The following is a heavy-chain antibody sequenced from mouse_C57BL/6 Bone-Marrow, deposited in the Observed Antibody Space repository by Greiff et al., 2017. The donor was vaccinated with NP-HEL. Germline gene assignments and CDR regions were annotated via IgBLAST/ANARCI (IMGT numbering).Heavy chain of an antibody. J-gene: IGHJ4*01. D-gene: IGHD2-2*01. CDR1: GYAFSSSW. CDR2: IYPGDGDT. Sequence: QVQLQQSGPELVKPGASVKISCKASGYAFSSSWMNWVKQRPGKGLEWIGRIYPGDGDTNYNGKFKGKATLTADKSSSTAYMQLSSLTSEDSAVYFCAPSMVTTGGDYWGQGTSVTVSS. V-gene: IGHV1-82*01. CDR3: APSMVTTGGDY.